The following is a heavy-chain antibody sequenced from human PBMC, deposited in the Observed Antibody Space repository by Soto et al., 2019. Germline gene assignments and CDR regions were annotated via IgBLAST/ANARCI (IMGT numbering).Heavy chain of an antibody. D-gene: IGHD3-10*01. CDR2: INAGNSNT. V-gene: IGHV1-3*01. CDR1: GYTFTSYA. CDR3: ARTSGTMVRGADPYDY. Sequence: ASVKVSCKASGYTFTSYAMHWVRQAPGQRLEWMGWINAGNSNTKYSQKFQGRVTITRDTSASTAYMELSSLRSEDTAVYYCARTSGTMVRGADPYDYWGQGTLVTVSS. J-gene: IGHJ4*02.